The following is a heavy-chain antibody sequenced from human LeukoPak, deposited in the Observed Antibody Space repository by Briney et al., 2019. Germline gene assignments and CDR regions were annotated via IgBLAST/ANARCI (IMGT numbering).Heavy chain of an antibody. CDR3: ARQGQQLAGLHHYFYMDV. J-gene: IGHJ6*03. Sequence: PSETLSLTCTASGASISSYYWSWIRQPPGKGLEWIGYIYYSGSTSYNPSLKSRVTISVDTSKNQFSLELSSVTASDTAVYFCARQGQQLAGLHHYFYMDVWGKGTTVTVSS. V-gene: IGHV4-59*08. CDR1: GASISSYY. CDR2: IYYSGST. D-gene: IGHD6-13*01.